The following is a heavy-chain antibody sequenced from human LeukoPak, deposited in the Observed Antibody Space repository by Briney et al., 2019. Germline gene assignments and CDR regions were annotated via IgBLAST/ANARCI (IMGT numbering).Heavy chain of an antibody. Sequence: ASVKVSCKATGYTFTDYYMHWVRQAPGQGLEWMGWINPNSGGTDYAQKFQGRVTMTRDTSISTAYMELNSLRSDDTAVYYCARGIAETNWGQGTLVTVSS. CDR2: INPNSGGT. CDR3: ARGIAETN. CDR1: GYTFTDYY. V-gene: IGHV1-2*02. D-gene: IGHD6-13*01. J-gene: IGHJ4*02.